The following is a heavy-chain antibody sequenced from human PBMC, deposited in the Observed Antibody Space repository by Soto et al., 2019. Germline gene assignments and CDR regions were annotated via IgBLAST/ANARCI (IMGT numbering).Heavy chain of an antibody. Sequence: QVQLVQSGAEVKKPGASVKVSCKASGYTFTFFGITWLRQAPGQGLEWMGWISAYNGNTKNAQKLQGRVTLTTEIATSTYYMELRSLRSDDTAVYYCVRDLGSMVGGIVPLFDSWGQGTLVTVSS. CDR2: ISAYNGNT. V-gene: IGHV1-18*01. CDR3: VRDLGSMVGGIVPLFDS. D-gene: IGHD3-10*01. CDR1: GYTFTFFG. J-gene: IGHJ4*02.